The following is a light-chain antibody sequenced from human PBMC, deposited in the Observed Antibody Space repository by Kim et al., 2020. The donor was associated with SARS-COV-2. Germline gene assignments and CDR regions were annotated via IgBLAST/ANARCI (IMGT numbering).Light chain of an antibody. CDR1: ESIGTW. CDR2: LAS. V-gene: IGKV1-5*03. J-gene: IGKJ2*01. Sequence: DIQMTQSPSTLSASVGDRVTITCRASESIGTWLVWYQQKTGRAPRLLIYLASTLENAVPSRFSGTGSGTEFSLSITSLQPDDFATYYCQHYSRFPYTFGQGTKLEI. CDR3: QHYSRFPYT.